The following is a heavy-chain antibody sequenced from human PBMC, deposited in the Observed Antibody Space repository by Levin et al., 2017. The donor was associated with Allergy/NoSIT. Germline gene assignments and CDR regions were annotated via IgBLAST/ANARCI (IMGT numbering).Heavy chain of an antibody. Sequence: PGESLKISCAASGFTFNSDAMHWVRQAPGKGLEWVAVISYDGNNKYYADSVKGRFTISRDNSKNTLYLHMNSLRAEDTAVYFCAKDRSTNYGLDAWGPGTTVTVSS. CDR1: GFTFNSDA. CDR2: ISYDGNNK. D-gene: IGHD2-2*01. J-gene: IGHJ6*02. CDR3: AKDRSTNYGLDA. V-gene: IGHV3-30-3*01.